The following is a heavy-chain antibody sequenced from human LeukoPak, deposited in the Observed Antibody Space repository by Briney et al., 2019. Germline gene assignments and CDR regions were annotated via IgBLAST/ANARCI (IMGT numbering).Heavy chain of an antibody. D-gene: IGHD3-10*01. CDR1: GYSSTSYW. Sequence: GESLKISCKGSGYSSTSYWIGWVRQMPGKGLEWMGIIYPGDSDTRYSPSFQGQVTISADKSISTAYLQWSSLKASDTAMYYCASHRYGSGSYPGSWGQGTLVTVSS. CDR3: ASHRYGSGSYPGS. CDR2: IYPGDSDT. J-gene: IGHJ5*02. V-gene: IGHV5-51*01.